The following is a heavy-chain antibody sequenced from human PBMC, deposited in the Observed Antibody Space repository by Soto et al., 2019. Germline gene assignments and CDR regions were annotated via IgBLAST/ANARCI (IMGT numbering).Heavy chain of an antibody. Sequence: SETLSLTCTVSGGSISGYYWSWIRQPPGKGLEWIGYMYNTGSTHYNPSLQNRVTISIDTSKNQVSLKVNSVTAADTAVYYCARDHPHSYGVYYFDYWGQGTPVTVSS. D-gene: IGHD5-18*01. CDR3: ARDHPHSYGVYYFDY. V-gene: IGHV4-59*01. CDR1: GGSISGYY. CDR2: MYNTGST. J-gene: IGHJ4*02.